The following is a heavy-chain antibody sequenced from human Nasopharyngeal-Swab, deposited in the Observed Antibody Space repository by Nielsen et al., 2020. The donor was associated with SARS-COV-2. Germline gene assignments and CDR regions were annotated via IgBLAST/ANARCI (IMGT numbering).Heavy chain of an antibody. CDR2: IYYSGST. V-gene: IGHV4-39*01. D-gene: IGHD3-22*01. CDR1: GGSISSGGYY. J-gene: IGHJ4*02. CDR3: ATQGYDSSGYLCDY. Sequence: SETLSLTCTVSGGSISSGGYYWGWIRQPPGKGLEWIGSIYYSGSTYYNPSLKSRVTISVDTSKNQFSLKLSSVTAADTAVYYCATQGYDSSGYLCDYWGQGTLVTVSS.